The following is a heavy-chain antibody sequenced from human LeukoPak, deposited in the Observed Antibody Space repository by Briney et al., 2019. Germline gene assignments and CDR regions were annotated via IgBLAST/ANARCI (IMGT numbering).Heavy chain of an antibody. CDR1: ADSFSSHY. CDR2: ISYIGST. D-gene: IGHD4-17*01. V-gene: IGHV4-59*11. Sequence: SETLSLTCAVSADSFSSHYWTWIRQPPGKGLEWIGYISYIGSTNYNPYLKSRVTISIDTSKNQFSLKLSSVTAADTAVYYCARELVTVTKGFDIWGQGTMVSVSS. J-gene: IGHJ3*02. CDR3: ARELVTVTKGFDI.